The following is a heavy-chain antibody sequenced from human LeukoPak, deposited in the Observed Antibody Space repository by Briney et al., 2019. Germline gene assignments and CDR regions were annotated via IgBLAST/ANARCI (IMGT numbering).Heavy chain of an antibody. CDR2: ISGSGGST. CDR1: GFTFRSYA. CDR3: AKDIAVAGTGWEFDY. D-gene: IGHD6-19*01. V-gene: IGHV3-23*01. J-gene: IGHJ4*02. Sequence: PGGSLRLSCGASGFTFRSYAMSWVRQAPGKGLEWVSAISGSGGSTYYADSVKGRFTISRDNSKNTLYLQMNSLRAEDTAVYYCAKDIAVAGTGWEFDYWGQGTLVTVSS.